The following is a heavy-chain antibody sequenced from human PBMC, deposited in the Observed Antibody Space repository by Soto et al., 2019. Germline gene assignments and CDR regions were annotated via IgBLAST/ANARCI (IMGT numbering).Heavy chain of an antibody. J-gene: IGHJ4*02. CDR2: INHSGST. D-gene: IGHD5-12*01. V-gene: IGHV4-34*01. CDR3: ARPGYSGYEAAFDY. CDR1: GGSFSGYY. Sequence: TLSLTCAVYGGSFSGYYWSWVRQPPGKGLEWIGEINHSGSTNYNPSLKSRVTISVDTSKNQFSLKLSSVTAADTAVYYCARPGYSGYEAAFDYWGQGTLVTVSS.